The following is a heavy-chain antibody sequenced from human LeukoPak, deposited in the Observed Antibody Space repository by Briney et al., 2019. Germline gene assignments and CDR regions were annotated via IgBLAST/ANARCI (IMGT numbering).Heavy chain of an antibody. CDR1: GYSFTSYW. CDR3: SLTYYDFWT. D-gene: IGHD3-3*01. V-gene: IGHV5-51*01. J-gene: IGHJ5*02. Sequence: GESLQISCKGSGYSFTSYWIGWVRQLPGKGLEWMGIIYPGDSDTRYSPSFQDQVTISADKSISTAYLQWSSLKASDTAMYYCSLTYYDFWTWGQGTLVTVSS. CDR2: IYPGDSDT.